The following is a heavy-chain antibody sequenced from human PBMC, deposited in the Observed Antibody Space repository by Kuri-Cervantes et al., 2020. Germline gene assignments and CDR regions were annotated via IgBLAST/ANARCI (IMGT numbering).Heavy chain of an antibody. CDR1: GFTFDDYA. J-gene: IGHJ4*02. D-gene: IGHD1-26*01. CDR2: ISWNSGSI. V-gene: IGHV3-9*01. Sequence: GGSLRLSCAASGFTFDDYAMHWVRQAPGKGLEWVSGISWNSGSIGYADSVKGRFTISRDNSKNTLYLQMNSLRAEDTAVYYCARDPRPYSGSSYYFDYWGQGTLVTVSS. CDR3: ARDPRPYSGSSYYFDY.